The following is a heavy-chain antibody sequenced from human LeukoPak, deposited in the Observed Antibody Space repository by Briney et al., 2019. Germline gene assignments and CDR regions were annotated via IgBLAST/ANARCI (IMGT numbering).Heavy chain of an antibody. V-gene: IGHV4-4*02. CDR2: IYHSGST. CDR1: GGSISSSNW. CDR3: ARVLGYCSSTSCYSNAFDI. J-gene: IGHJ3*02. D-gene: IGHD2-2*01. Sequence: SGTLSLTCAVSGGSISSSNWWSWVRQPPGKGLEWIGEIYHSGSTNYNPSLKSRVTISVDKSKNQFSLKLSSVTAADTAVYYCARVLGYCSSTSCYSNAFDIWGQGTMVTVSS.